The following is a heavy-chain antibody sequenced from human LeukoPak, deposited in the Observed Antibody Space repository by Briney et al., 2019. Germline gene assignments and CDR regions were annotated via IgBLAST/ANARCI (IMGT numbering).Heavy chain of an antibody. CDR1: GGSISSGGYY. J-gene: IGHJ4*02. CDR2: IYYSGST. V-gene: IGHV4-31*03. CDR3: ARVTYGDYHFDH. D-gene: IGHD4-17*01. Sequence: SETLSLTCTVSGGSISSGGYYWSWIRQHPGKGLEWIGYIYYSGSTYYNPSLKSRVTISVDTSKNQFSLKLSSVTAADTAVYYCARVTYGDYHFDHWGQGTLVTVSS.